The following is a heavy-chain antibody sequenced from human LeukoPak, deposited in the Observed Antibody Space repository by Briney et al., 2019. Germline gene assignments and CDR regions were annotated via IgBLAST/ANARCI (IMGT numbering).Heavy chain of an antibody. J-gene: IGHJ6*02. CDR3: AKDLEVATMTPGYYGMDV. Sequence: GRSLRLSCAASGFTFSSYGMHWVRQAPGKGLEWVAVISYDGSNKYYADSVKGRFTISRDNSKNTLYLQMNSLRAEDTAVYYCAKDLEVATMTPGYYGMDVWGQGTTVTVSS. V-gene: IGHV3-30*18. CDR2: ISYDGSNK. CDR1: GFTFSSYG. D-gene: IGHD5-12*01.